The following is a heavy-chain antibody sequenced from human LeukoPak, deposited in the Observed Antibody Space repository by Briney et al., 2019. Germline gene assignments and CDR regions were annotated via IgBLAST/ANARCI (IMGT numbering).Heavy chain of an antibody. CDR2: INWNGGST. J-gene: IGHJ6*02. D-gene: IGHD6-13*01. CDR3: ARDRDDSSWYPGPTYGMDV. V-gene: IGHV3-20*04. Sequence: PGGSLRLSCAASGFTFDDYGMSWVRQAPGKGLEWVSGINWNGGSTGYADSVKGRFTISRDNAKNSLYLQMNSLRAEDTAVYYCARDRDDSSWYPGPTYGMDVWGQGTTVTVSS. CDR1: GFTFDDYG.